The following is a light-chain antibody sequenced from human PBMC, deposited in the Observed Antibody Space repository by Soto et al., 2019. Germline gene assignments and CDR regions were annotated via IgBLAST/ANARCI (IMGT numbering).Light chain of an antibody. V-gene: IGKV1-12*01. CDR1: QGISSW. CDR2: AAS. J-gene: IGKJ5*01. CDR3: TDAASLLIP. Sequence: SPFSVSLQLKDRVTITCRASQGISSWLAWYQQKPGKAPKLLIYAASSLQSGVPSRFSGSGSGTDFTLTIIIFQAEDVTRYYSTDAASLLIPSGELTRLE.